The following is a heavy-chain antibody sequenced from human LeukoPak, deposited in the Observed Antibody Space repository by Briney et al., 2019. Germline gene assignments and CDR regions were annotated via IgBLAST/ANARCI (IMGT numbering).Heavy chain of an antibody. CDR2: INHSGST. Sequence: SETLSLTCAVYGGSFSGYYWSWIRQPPGKGLEWIGEINHSGSTNYNPSLKSRVTISVDTSKNQFSLKLSSVTAADTAVYYCARVIGYYDSSGYYYGYYFDYWGQGTLVTVSP. CDR1: GGSFSGYY. D-gene: IGHD3-22*01. V-gene: IGHV4-34*01. CDR3: ARVIGYYDSSGYYYGYYFDY. J-gene: IGHJ4*02.